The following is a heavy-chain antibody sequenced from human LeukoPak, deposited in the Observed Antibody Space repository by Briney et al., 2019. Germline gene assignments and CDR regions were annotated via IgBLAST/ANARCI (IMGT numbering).Heavy chain of an antibody. V-gene: IGHV5-51*01. D-gene: IGHD1-26*01. J-gene: IGHJ5*02. CDR3: ARQFIVGDFGWFDP. CDR2: IYPADSLT. CDR1: GYSVANYW. Sequence: GESLKISCKGSGYSVANYWIGWVRQMPGKGLEWLGVIYPADSLTRYSPSFQGQVTISADKSISTAYLQWSSLKASDSAMYYCARQFIVGDFGWFDPWGRGTLVTVSS.